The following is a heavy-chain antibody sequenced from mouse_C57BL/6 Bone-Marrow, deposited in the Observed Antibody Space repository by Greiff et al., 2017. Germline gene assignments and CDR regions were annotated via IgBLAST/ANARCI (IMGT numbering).Heavy chain of an antibody. D-gene: IGHD1-1*01. CDR1: GYTFTSYW. J-gene: IGHJ2*01. CDR2: IHPSDSDT. V-gene: IGHV1-74*01. CDR3: AMYYYGSSLWYFDY. Sequence: VQLQQPGAELVKPGASVKASCKASGYTFTSYWMHWVKQRPGQGLEWIGRIHPSDSDTNYNQKFKGKATFTVDKSASTAYMQLSSQPSEDSAVYYCAMYYYGSSLWYFDYWGQGTTLTVSS.